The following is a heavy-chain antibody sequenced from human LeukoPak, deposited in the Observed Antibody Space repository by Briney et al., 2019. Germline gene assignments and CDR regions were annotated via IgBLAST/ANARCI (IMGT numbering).Heavy chain of an antibody. CDR3: ARGSMSYDFWSGYYTHYYYGMDV. CDR1: GYTFTSYY. CDR2: INPSGGST. Sequence: ASVKVSCKASGYTFTSYYMHWVRQAPGQGLEWMGIINPSGGSTSYAQKFQGRVTITADESTSTAYMELSSLRSEDTAVYYCARGSMSYDFWSGYYTHYYYGMDVWGQGTTVTVSS. V-gene: IGHV1-46*01. D-gene: IGHD3-3*01. J-gene: IGHJ6*02.